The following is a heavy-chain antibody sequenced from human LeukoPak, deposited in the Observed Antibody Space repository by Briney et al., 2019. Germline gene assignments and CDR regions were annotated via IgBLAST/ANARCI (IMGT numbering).Heavy chain of an antibody. Sequence: GGSLRLSCAAPGLTFSDYYMSWIRQAPGKGLEWVSYISSSSSHTNYADSVKGRVTISRDNAKNSLYLQMNSLRAEDTAVYYCARDSSLGYCSSTSCYVDYWGQGTLVTVSS. J-gene: IGHJ4*01. CDR2: ISSSSSHT. CDR1: GLTFSDYY. CDR3: ARDSSLGYCSSTSCYVDY. V-gene: IGHV3-11*06. D-gene: IGHD2-2*01.